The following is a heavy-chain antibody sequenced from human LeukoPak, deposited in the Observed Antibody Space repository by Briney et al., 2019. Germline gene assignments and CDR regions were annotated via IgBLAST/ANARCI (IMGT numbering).Heavy chain of an antibody. J-gene: IGHJ4*02. V-gene: IGHV4-34*01. Sequence: PSETLSLTCAVYGGSFSGYYWNWIRQPPGKGLEWIGEIYHSGSTNYNSSLKSRVAISVDTSKNQFSLQLSSGTAADTAVYYCARRSQYSNSSGISYWGQGTLVTVSS. D-gene: IGHD6-6*01. CDR2: IYHSGST. CDR1: GGSFSGYY. CDR3: ARRSQYSNSSGISY.